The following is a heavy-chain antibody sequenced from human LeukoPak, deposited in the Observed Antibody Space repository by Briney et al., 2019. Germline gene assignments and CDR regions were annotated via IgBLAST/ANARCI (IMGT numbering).Heavy chain of an antibody. Sequence: GGSLRLFCAASVFTFDIYKMDWVRQAPGKGLEWVSSISSGSGYIYYADSVKGRFTISRDNAKNSLYLQMNSLRAEDTAVYYCARETDYGGNYDYWGQGTLVTVTS. J-gene: IGHJ4*02. CDR1: VFTFDIYK. D-gene: IGHD4-23*01. CDR3: ARETDYGGNYDY. V-gene: IGHV3-21*01. CDR2: ISSGSGYI.